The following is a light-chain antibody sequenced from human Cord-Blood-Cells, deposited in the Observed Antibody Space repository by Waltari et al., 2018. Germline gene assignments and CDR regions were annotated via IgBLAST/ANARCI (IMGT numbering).Light chain of an antibody. J-gene: IGLJ1*01. CDR3: SSYTSSSTYV. CDR2: DVS. CDR1: SSAVGGYNY. Sequence: QSALTQPASVSGSPGQSITISCTGTSSAVGGYNYSSWYQQHPGKAPQLMIYDVSNRPSGVSNRFSGSKSGNTASLTISGIQAEDEADYYCSSYTSSSTYVFGTGTKVTVL. V-gene: IGLV2-14*01.